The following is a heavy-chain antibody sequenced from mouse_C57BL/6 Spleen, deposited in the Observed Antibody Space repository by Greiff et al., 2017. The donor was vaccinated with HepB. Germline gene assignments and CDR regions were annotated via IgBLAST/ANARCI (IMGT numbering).Heavy chain of an antibody. CDR2: IYPGDGDT. J-gene: IGHJ4*01. Sequence: VQLQQSGPELVKPGASVKISCKASGYAFSSSWMNWVKQRPGKGLEWIGRIYPGDGDTNYNGKFKGKATLTADKASSTAYMQLSSLTSEDSAVYFCARSDYSNYEGDYYAMDYWGQGTSVTVSS. CDR3: ARSDYSNYEGDYYAMDY. D-gene: IGHD2-5*01. CDR1: GYAFSSSW. V-gene: IGHV1-82*01.